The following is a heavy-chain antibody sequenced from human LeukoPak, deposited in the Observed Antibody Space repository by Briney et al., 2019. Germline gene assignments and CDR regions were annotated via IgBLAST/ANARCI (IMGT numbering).Heavy chain of an antibody. J-gene: IGHJ3*02. CDR2: IYTSGST. CDR1: GGSISSYY. V-gene: IGHV4-4*07. CDR3: ARVTGAYCSNTSCMPLDAFDI. Sequence: SETLSLTYTVSGGSISSYYWSWIRQPAGKGLEWIGRIYTSGSTNYNPSLKSRVTMSVDTSKNQFSLKLSSVTAADTAVYYCARVTGAYCSNTSCMPLDAFDIWGQGTMVTVSS. D-gene: IGHD2-2*01.